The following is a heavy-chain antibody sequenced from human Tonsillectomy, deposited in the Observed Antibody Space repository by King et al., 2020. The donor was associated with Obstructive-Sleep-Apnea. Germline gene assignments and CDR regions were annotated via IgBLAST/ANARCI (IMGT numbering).Heavy chain of an antibody. V-gene: IGHV4-39*07. CDR3: AREGSRGQLGPRPNGNFDY. Sequence: QLQESGPGLVKPSETLSLTCTVSGGSIRSSRYYWGWIRQPPGKGLEWIGNIYYSGSTYYNLSLKSRVTISVDTSKNQFSLKLSSVTAADTAVYYCAREGSRGQLGPRPNGNFDYWGQGTLVTVSS. J-gene: IGHJ4*02. CDR2: IYYSGST. D-gene: IGHD6-6*01. CDR1: GGSIRSSRYY.